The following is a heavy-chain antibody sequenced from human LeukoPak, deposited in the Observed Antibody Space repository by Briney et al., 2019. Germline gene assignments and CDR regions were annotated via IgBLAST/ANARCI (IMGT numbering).Heavy chain of an antibody. CDR3: ASGHCSSTSCYLYYYMDV. V-gene: IGHV1-18*01. J-gene: IGHJ6*03. D-gene: IGHD2-2*03. CDR1: GYTFTSYG. Sequence: GSVKVSCKASGYTFTSYGISWVRQAPGQGLERMGWISAYNGNTNYAQKLQGRVTMTTDTSTSTAYMELRSLRSDDTAVYYCASGHCSSTSCYLYYYMDVWGKGTTVTVSS. CDR2: ISAYNGNT.